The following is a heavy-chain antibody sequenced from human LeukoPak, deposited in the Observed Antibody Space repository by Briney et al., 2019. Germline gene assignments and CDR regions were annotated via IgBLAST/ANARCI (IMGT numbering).Heavy chain of an antibody. Sequence: ASVKVSCKASGYTFTCYYMHWVRQAPGQGLEWMGWINPNSGGTNYAQKFQGRVTMPRDTSISTAYMELSRLRSDDTPVYYCARAITMIVVVMVYWGQGTLVTVSS. V-gene: IGHV1-2*02. D-gene: IGHD3-22*01. CDR1: GYTFTCYY. J-gene: IGHJ4*02. CDR3: ARAITMIVVVMVY. CDR2: INPNSGGT.